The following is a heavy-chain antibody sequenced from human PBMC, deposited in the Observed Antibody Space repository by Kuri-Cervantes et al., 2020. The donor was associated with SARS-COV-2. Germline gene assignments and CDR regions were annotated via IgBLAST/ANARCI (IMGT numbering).Heavy chain of an antibody. D-gene: IGHD2-2*02. CDR3: ARIPRASRYYFDY. CDR2: IYHSGST. Sequence: SETLSLTCTVSGGSISSSNWWSWVRQPPGKGLEWIGEIYHSGSTYYNPSLKSRVTISVDTSKNQFSLKLSSVTAADTAVYYCARIPRASRYYFDYWGQGTLVTVSS. J-gene: IGHJ4*02. CDR1: GGSISSSNW. V-gene: IGHV4-4*02.